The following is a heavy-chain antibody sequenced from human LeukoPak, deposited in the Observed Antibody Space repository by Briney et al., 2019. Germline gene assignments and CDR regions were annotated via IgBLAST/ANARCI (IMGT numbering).Heavy chain of an antibody. V-gene: IGHV1-18*01. CDR2: ISGYIGNT. CDR1: GYTFTSYG. J-gene: IGHJ4*02. Sequence: ASVKVSCKASGYTFTSYGISWVRQAPGQGPEWMGWISGYIGNTDYAQKVQGRVTMTTDTSTSTAYMELRSLRSDDTAVYYCARDPRRGSYDYWGQGTLVTDSS. D-gene: IGHD1-26*01. CDR3: ARDPRRGSYDY.